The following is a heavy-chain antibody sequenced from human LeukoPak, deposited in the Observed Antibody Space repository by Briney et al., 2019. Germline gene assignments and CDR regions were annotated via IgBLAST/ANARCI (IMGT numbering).Heavy chain of an antibody. CDR1: GFTFSSYV. V-gene: IGHV3-23*01. D-gene: IGHD4/OR15-4a*01. CDR3: AKDAKYVFFDY. CDR2: ISGSGGST. J-gene: IGHJ4*02. Sequence: GGSLRLSCAASGFTFSSYVMSWVRQAPGKGLEWVSAISGSGGSTYYPDSVKGRFTVSRDNSKNTLYLQMNSLRAEDTAVYYCAKDAKYVFFDYWGQGTLVTVSS.